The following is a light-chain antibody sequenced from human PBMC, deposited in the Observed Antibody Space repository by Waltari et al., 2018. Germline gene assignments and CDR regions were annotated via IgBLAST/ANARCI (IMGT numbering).Light chain of an antibody. CDR1: ESLSSN. CDR3: QQYNKWPLT. V-gene: IGKV3-15*01. CDR2: GVS. Sequence: EVVITQSPATLSVSPGERVTLSCMASESLSSNLAWYQQKAGQAPRLLIYGVSTRATDIPVRFSGGGSGTDFTLTISGLQSEDFAIYFCQQYNKWPLTFGGGTKVEIK. J-gene: IGKJ4*01.